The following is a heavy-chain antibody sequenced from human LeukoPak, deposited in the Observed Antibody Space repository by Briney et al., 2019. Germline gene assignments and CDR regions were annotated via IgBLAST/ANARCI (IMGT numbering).Heavy chain of an antibody. CDR1: GITFSSFG. Sequence: GGSLRLSCAASGITFSSFGMHWVRQAPGKGLVWVAFIRYDGSNEYYADSVKGRLTISRDNSKNTLYLQMNSLRAEDTAVYYCAKDANSGWSFFDCWGQGTLVTVSS. CDR2: IRYDGSNE. J-gene: IGHJ4*02. D-gene: IGHD6-19*01. CDR3: AKDANSGWSFFDC. V-gene: IGHV3-30*02.